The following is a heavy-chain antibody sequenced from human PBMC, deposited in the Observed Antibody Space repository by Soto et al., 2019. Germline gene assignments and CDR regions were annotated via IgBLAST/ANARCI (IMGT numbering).Heavy chain of an antibody. CDR2: IIGAGDDT. J-gene: IGHJ4*02. V-gene: IGHV3-23*01. CDR3: AKGSATSRPYYFDY. CDR1: GFSFSNYA. Sequence: GGSLRLSCAASGFSFSNYAMSWVRQAPGKGLEWVAAIIGAGDDTFHADSVKGRLTISRDNSKNTLFLQMNSLRADDTALYYCAKGSATSRPYYFDYWGQGTLVT.